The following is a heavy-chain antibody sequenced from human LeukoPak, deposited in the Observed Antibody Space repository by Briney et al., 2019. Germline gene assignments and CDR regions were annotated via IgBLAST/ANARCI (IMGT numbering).Heavy chain of an antibody. V-gene: IGHV3-15*01. J-gene: IGHJ4*02. CDR2: IKSKSDGGTT. D-gene: IGHD6-13*01. Sequence: PGGSLRLSCAASGFTFSNAWMSWVRQAPGKGLEWVGLIKSKSDGGTTEYAAPVKGRFTISRDDSKNTLYLQMNSLKTEDTAVYYCTTPARSYSSTWYDYWGQGTLVTVSS. CDR1: GFTFSNAW. CDR3: TTPARSYSSTWYDY.